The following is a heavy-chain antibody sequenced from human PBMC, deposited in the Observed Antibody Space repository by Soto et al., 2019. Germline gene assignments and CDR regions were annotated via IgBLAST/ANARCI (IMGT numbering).Heavy chain of an antibody. CDR2: RIAHNGNT. Sequence: QVHLVQSGAEVKKPGASVKVSCQGSGYAFTTYCITWVRQAPGQGLEWMGWRIAHNGNTNYAQKLQGRVTMHRDTSTSTAYMELRSLRSDDTDVYYCARGRYGDYWGQGALVTVSS. V-gene: IGHV1-18*01. CDR3: ARGRYGDY. CDR1: GYAFTTYC. J-gene: IGHJ4*02. D-gene: IGHD1-1*01.